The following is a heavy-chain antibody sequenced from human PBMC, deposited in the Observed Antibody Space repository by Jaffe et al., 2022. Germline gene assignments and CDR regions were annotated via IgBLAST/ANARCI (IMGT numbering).Heavy chain of an antibody. D-gene: IGHD2-15*01. Sequence: EVQLVESGGGLVQPGRSLRLSCAASGFTFDDYAMHWVRQVPGKGLEWVSGISWNSGIIGYADSVKGRFTISRDNAKNSLYLQMNSLRTEDTALFYCAKDMEPGSCSGDTCYAAFDYWGQGTLVTVSS. J-gene: IGHJ4*02. CDR3: AKDMEPGSCSGDTCYAAFDY. CDR2: ISWNSGII. CDR1: GFTFDDYA. V-gene: IGHV3-9*01.